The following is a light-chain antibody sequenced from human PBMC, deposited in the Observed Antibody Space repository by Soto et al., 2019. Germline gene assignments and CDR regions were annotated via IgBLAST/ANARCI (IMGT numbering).Light chain of an antibody. V-gene: IGKV3-20*01. Sequence: EFVLTQSPGTLSLSPGERATLSCRASQSVSSSYLAWYQQKPGQAPRLLIYDASSRATGIPDRFSGSGSGTDFTLTISRLEPEDVAVYYCQQYGSSPRTFGQGTKLEIK. CDR2: DAS. CDR1: QSVSSSY. CDR3: QQYGSSPRT. J-gene: IGKJ2*01.